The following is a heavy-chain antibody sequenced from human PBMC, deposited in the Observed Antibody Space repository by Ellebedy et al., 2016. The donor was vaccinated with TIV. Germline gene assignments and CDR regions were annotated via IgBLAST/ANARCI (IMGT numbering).Heavy chain of an antibody. D-gene: IGHD2-15*01. CDR3: ARDSRRGRYCSGGSCYDWYFDL. Sequence: SETLSLTXTVSGGSISSSSYYWGWIRQPPGKGMEWIGSIYYSGSTYYNPSLKSRVTISVDTSKNQFSLKLSSVTAADTAVYYCARDSRRGRYCSGGSCYDWYFDLWGRGTLVTVSS. J-gene: IGHJ2*01. CDR2: IYYSGST. V-gene: IGHV4-39*02. CDR1: GGSISSSSYY.